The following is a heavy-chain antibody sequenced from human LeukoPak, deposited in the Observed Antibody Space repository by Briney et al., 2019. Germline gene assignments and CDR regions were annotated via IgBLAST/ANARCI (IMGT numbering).Heavy chain of an antibody. CDR2: ISSSSSSR. D-gene: IGHD1-26*01. CDR3: ARVGVVGATLDAFDI. J-gene: IGHJ3*02. V-gene: IGHV3-21*01. CDR1: GFTFSSHS. Sequence: PAGSLRLSCAASGFTFSSHSMNWVRQAPGKGLEWVSSISSSSSSRYYADSVKGRFTISRDNAKNSLYLQMNSLSAGDTAVYYCARVGVVGATLDAFDIWGQGTMVTVSS.